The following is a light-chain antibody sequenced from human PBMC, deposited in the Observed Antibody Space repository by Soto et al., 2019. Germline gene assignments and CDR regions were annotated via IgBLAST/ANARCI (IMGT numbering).Light chain of an antibody. Sequence: AIQLTQSPSSLSASVGDRVTITCRASQGISSALAWYQQKPGKAPKLLIYDASSLESGVPSRFSGSGSGTDFTLTISSLQPEDFATYSCQQFNSYPLFGQGTKVEIK. V-gene: IGKV1-13*02. J-gene: IGKJ1*01. CDR2: DAS. CDR3: QQFNSYPL. CDR1: QGISSA.